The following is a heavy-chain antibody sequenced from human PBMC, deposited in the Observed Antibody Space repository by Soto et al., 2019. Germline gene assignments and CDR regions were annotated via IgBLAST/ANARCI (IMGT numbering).Heavy chain of an antibody. J-gene: IGHJ6*03. Sequence: GGSLRLSCAASGFTFSSYSMNWVRQAPGKGLEWVSSISSSSSYIYYADSVKGRFTISRDNAKNSLYLQMNSLRAEDTAVYYCARDGVPTVLRYSGTHYYYYMDVWGKGTTVTVSS. CDR1: GFTFSSYS. D-gene: IGHD3-9*01. CDR2: ISSSSSYI. V-gene: IGHV3-21*01. CDR3: ARDGVPTVLRYSGTHYYYYMDV.